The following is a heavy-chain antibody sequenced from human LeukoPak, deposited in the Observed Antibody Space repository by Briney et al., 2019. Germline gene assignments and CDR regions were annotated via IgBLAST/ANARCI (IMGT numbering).Heavy chain of an antibody. CDR1: GFTFGDYA. J-gene: IGHJ4*02. D-gene: IGHD6-19*01. V-gene: IGHV3-49*04. CDR2: IRSKTYGETT. CDR3: TRVTVAGMVFDY. Sequence: PGGSLRLSCTTSGFTFGDYAVSWVRQAPGKGLEWVGFIRSKTYGETTEYAASVKGRFTISRDDSKSLAYLQMNSLRTEDTAVYYCTRVTVAGMVFDYWGQRTLVTVSS.